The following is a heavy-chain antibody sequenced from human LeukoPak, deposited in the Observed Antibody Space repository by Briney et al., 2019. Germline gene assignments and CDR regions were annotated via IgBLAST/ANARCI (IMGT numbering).Heavy chain of an antibody. Sequence: GGSLRLSCAASGFTFSSYSMNWVRQAPGKGLEWVSSISSSSSYIYYADSVKGRFTISRDNAKNSLYLQMNSLRAEDTAVYYCARETVPFWSGYYGTRNWFDPWGQGTLVTVSS. CDR3: ARETVPFWSGYYGTRNWFDP. D-gene: IGHD3-3*01. V-gene: IGHV3-21*01. J-gene: IGHJ5*02. CDR2: ISSSSSYI. CDR1: GFTFSSYS.